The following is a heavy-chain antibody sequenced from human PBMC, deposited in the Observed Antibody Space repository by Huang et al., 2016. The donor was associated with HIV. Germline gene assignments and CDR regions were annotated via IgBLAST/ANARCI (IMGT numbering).Heavy chain of an antibody. CDR3: AKPRGSYDAFDA. V-gene: IGHV3-23*01. CDR2: VMRNGDTT. CDR1: GLPFDTFG. J-gene: IGHJ3*01. D-gene: IGHD3-10*01. Sequence: EVQLLESGGGLVQPGGSLRISCAASGLPFDTFGMSWVRQAPGKGLEWVSSVMRNGDTTYYADSVKGRFTISRDNSNNALYLQMNSLRVEDTAIYYCAKPRGSYDAFDAWGQGTMVTVSS.